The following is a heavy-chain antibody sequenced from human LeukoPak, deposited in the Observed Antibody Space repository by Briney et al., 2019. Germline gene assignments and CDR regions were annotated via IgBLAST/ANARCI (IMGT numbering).Heavy chain of an antibody. CDR1: GYTFTSYY. Sequence: ASVKVSCKASGYTFTSYYMHWVRQAPGQGLECMGIINPSGGSTSYAQKFQGRVTMTRDTSTSTVYMELSSLRSEDTAVYYCARVFAPYSSGYYYYFDYWGQGTLVTVSS. J-gene: IGHJ4*02. D-gene: IGHD3-22*01. CDR2: INPSGGST. CDR3: ARVFAPYSSGYYYYFDY. V-gene: IGHV1-46*01.